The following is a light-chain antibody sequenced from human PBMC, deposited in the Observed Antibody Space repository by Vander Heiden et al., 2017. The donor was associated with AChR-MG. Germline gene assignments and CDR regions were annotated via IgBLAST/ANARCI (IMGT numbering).Light chain of an antibody. CDR2: HDD. V-gene: IGLV3-1*01. CDR1: KVGDKY. J-gene: IGLJ2*01. CDR3: QAWDSSTAHVV. Sequence: SYELTQAPSVSVSPGQTATITCSGDKVGDKYACWYQQKPGQSPVLVIYHDDMRPSGIPERFSGSNSGSTATLTISGTQALDEADYYCQAWDSSTAHVVFGGGTKLTVL.